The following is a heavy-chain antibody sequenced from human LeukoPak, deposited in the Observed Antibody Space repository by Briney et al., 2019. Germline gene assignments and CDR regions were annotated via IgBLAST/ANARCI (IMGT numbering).Heavy chain of an antibody. CDR1: GFTFDDYA. Sequence: PGGSLRLSCAASGFTFDDYAMHWVRQAPGKGLEWVSGISWNSGSIGYADSVKGRLTISRDNAKNSLYLQMNSLRAEDTALFYCATQTEDIVVVPAPAAFDIWGQGTMVTVSS. J-gene: IGHJ3*02. V-gene: IGHV3-9*01. CDR3: ATQTEDIVVVPAPAAFDI. CDR2: ISWNSGSI. D-gene: IGHD2-2*01.